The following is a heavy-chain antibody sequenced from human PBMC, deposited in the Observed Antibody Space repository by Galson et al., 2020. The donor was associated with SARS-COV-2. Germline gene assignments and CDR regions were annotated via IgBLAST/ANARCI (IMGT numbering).Heavy chain of an antibody. CDR2: TSTLNGNT. CDR1: GYTFTAYG. CDR3: SRTTRNWLDP. J-gene: IGHJ5*02. V-gene: IGHV1-18*04. Sequence: GESLKISCWPPGYTFTAYGICGVRQAPGQGLEWLGGTSTLNGNTHYAQKVRDRITMTTDTSTRTAYMELRSLRSDDTAVYFCSRTTRNWLDPWGQGTLVAVSS.